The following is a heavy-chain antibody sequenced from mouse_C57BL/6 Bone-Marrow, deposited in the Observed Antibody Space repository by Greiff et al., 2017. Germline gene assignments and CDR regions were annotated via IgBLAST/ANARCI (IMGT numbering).Heavy chain of an antibody. V-gene: IGHV5-4*01. J-gene: IGHJ4*01. CDR3: ARDSNRYAMDY. Sequence: EVHLVESGGGLVKPGGSLKLSCAASGFTFSSYAMSWVRQTPEKRLEWVATISDGGSYTYYPDNVKGRFTISRDNAKNNLYLQMSHLKSEDTAMYYCARDSNRYAMDYWGKGTSVTVSS. CDR1: GFTFSSYA. D-gene: IGHD2-5*01. CDR2: ISDGGSYT.